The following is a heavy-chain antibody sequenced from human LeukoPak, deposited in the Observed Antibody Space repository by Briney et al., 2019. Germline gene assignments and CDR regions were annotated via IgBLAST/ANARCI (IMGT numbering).Heavy chain of an antibody. V-gene: IGHV3-9*01. D-gene: IGHD3-22*01. J-gene: IGHJ4*02. CDR3: AKDYGPYDSAFDY. Sequence: YPGGSLRLSCAASGFTFDDYAMHWVRQAPGKGLEWVSGISWNSGSIGYADSVKGRLTISRDNAKNSLYLQMNSLRAEDTALYYCAKDYGPYDSAFDYWGQGTLVTVSS. CDR1: GFTFDDYA. CDR2: ISWNSGSI.